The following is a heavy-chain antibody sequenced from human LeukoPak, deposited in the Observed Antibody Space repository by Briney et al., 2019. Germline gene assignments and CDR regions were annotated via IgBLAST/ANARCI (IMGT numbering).Heavy chain of an antibody. CDR2: IYPGDSDT. CDR1: GYSFTSYW. CDR3: AIRLAAPFDY. D-gene: IGHD6-13*01. V-gene: IGHV5-51*01. Sequence: GESLKISCKGSGYSFTSYWISWVRQMPGKSLEWMGIIYPGDSDTRYGPSFQGQVTISADKSISTAYLQWSSLKASDTAMYYCAIRLAAPFDYWGQGTLVTVSS. J-gene: IGHJ4*02.